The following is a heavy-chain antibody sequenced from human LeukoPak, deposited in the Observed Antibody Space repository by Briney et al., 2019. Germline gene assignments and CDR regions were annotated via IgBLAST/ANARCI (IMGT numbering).Heavy chain of an antibody. CDR3: AKEGIAAAGTADDDAFDI. CDR2: ISGSGGST. Sequence: PGGSLRLSCAASGFTFSSYAMSWVRQAPGKGLEWVSAISGSGGSTYYADSVKGRFTISRDNSKNTLYLQMNSRRAEDTAVYYCAKEGIAAAGTADDDAFDIWGQGTMVTVSS. J-gene: IGHJ3*02. CDR1: GFTFSSYA. V-gene: IGHV3-23*01. D-gene: IGHD6-13*01.